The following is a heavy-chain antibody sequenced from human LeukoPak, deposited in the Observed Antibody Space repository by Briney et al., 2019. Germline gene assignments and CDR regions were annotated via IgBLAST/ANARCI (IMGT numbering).Heavy chain of an antibody. V-gene: IGHV3-74*01. CDR1: GFDFSSNW. CDR2: IKGDGIST. CDR3: ARVPYCNNCLPDF. Sequence: GGSLRLSCAASGFDFSSNWMHWVRHAPGQGLVWVSRIKGDGISTNYADSVKGRFTISRDNSKNALYMQMDSLRAEDTAVYYCARVPYCNNCLPDFWGQGTLVTVSS. D-gene: IGHD2/OR15-2a*01. J-gene: IGHJ4*02.